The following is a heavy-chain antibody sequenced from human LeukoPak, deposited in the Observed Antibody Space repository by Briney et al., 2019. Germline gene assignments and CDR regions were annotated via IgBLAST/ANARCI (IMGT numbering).Heavy chain of an antibody. V-gene: IGHV3-23*01. D-gene: IGHD3-22*01. CDR2: ISGSGGST. Sequence: PGGSLRLSCAASGFTFSSYAMSRVRQAPGKGLEWVSAISGSGGSTYYADSVKGRFTISRDNSKNTLYLQMNSLRAEDTAVYYCAKDSTYYYDSSGYWAVYYYYYYGMDVWGQGTTVTVSS. J-gene: IGHJ6*02. CDR1: GFTFSSYA. CDR3: AKDSTYYYDSSGYWAVYYYYYYGMDV.